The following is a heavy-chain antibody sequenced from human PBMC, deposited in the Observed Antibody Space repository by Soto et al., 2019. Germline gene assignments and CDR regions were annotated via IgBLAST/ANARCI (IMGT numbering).Heavy chain of an antibody. CDR2: VSAYSGNT. V-gene: IGHV1-18*01. CDR1: GYNFTSYG. J-gene: IGHJ4*02. D-gene: IGHD4-17*01. Sequence: ASVKVSCKASGYNFTSYGVSWVRQAPGQGLEWMGRVSAYSGNTKYVPKLQGRVTMSTDKSTTTAYMELRSLRSEDTAVYYCARDPDYGDYEDYFDYWGQGTLVTVSS. CDR3: ARDPDYGDYEDYFDY.